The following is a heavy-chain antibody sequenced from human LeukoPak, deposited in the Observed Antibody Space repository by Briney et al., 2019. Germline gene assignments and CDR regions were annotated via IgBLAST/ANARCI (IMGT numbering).Heavy chain of an antibody. J-gene: IGHJ4*02. CDR3: ARETYYGSDYYFDY. Sequence: GGSLRLSCAASGFTFSSYWMHWVRQAPGKGLVWVSRINNHGSSTTYADSVKGRFTISRDNAKNTLYLQMNSLRAEDTAVYYCARETYYGSDYYFDYRGQGTLVTVSS. CDR2: INNHGSST. D-gene: IGHD3-10*01. CDR1: GFTFSSYW. V-gene: IGHV3-74*01.